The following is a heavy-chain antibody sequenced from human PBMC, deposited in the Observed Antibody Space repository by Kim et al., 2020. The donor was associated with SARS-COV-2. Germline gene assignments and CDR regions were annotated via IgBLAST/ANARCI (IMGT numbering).Heavy chain of an antibody. CDR3: ASWADSSGYHNWFDP. CDR1: GGSFSGYY. Sequence: SETLSLTCAVYGGSFSGYYWSWIRQPPGKGLEWIGEINHSGSTNYNPSLKSRVTISVDTSKNQFSLKLSSVTAADTAVYYCASWADSSGYHNWFDPLGQG. J-gene: IGHJ5*02. CDR2: INHSGST. D-gene: IGHD3-22*01. V-gene: IGHV4-34*01.